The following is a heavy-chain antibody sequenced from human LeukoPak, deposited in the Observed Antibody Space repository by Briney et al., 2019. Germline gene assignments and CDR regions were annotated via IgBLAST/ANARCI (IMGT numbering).Heavy chain of an antibody. CDR3: ARELTSDY. D-gene: IGHD2/OR15-2a*01. CDR1: GFTFSSYS. J-gene: IGHJ4*02. V-gene: IGHV3-21*01. CDR2: ISSSSSYI. Sequence: PGGSLRLSCAASGFTFSSYSTNWVRQAPGKGPEWVSSISSSSSYIYYADSVKGRFTISRDNAKNSLYLQINSLRAEDTAVYYWARELTSDYWGQGTLVTVSS.